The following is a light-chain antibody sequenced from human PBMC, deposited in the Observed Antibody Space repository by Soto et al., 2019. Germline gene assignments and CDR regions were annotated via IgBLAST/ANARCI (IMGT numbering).Light chain of an antibody. J-gene: IGLJ2*01. Sequence: QSALTQPPSASGSPGQSVAISCTGTSSDIGGYNYVSWYQQHSGKSPKLIIYEVTRRPSGGPDRFSGSKSGSTASLTVSGLQAEDEADYYCASYAVNKVVFGGGTKVTVL. CDR3: ASYAVNKVV. CDR1: SSDIGGYNY. CDR2: EVT. V-gene: IGLV2-8*01.